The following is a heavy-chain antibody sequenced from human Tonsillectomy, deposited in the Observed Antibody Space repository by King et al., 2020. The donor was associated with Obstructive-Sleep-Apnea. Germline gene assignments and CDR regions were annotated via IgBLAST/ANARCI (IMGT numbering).Heavy chain of an antibody. V-gene: IGHV5-51*01. CDR2: IYPGDSDT. J-gene: IGHJ6*02. CDR1: GYSFTSYW. D-gene: IGHD5-18*01. Sequence: VQLVESGAEVKKPGESLKISCKGSGYSFTSYWIGWVRQMPGKSLGWMGIIYPGDSDTRYSPSFQGQGPISAAKSISTAYLQWSSLKASDTAMYYCARPAVDTADSFMDVWGQGTTVTVSS. CDR3: ARPAVDTADSFMDV.